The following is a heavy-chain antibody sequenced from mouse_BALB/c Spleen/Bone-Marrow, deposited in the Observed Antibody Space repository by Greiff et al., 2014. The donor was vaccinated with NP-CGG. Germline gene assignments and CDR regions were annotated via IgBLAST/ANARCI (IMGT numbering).Heavy chain of an antibody. Sequence: VKLVESGAELVKPGASVKMSCKASGYTFTSYWMHWVKQRPGQGLEWIGVIDPSDSYTSYNQKFKGKATLTVDTSSSTAYMQLSSPTSEDSAVYYCTRGDYDWYFDVWGAGTTVTVSS. V-gene: IGHV1S127*01. J-gene: IGHJ1*01. CDR2: IDPSDSYT. CDR1: GYTFTSYW. D-gene: IGHD2-4*01. CDR3: TRGDYDWYFDV.